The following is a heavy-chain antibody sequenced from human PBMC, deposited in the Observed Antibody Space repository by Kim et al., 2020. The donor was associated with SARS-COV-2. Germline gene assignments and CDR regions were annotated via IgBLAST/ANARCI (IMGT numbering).Heavy chain of an antibody. CDR2: IDYSGST. CDR3: ARHPLVVATISFDY. CDR1: GGSISSSSYY. D-gene: IGHD5-12*01. Sequence: SETLSLTCTVSGGSISSSSYYWGWIRQPPGKGLEWIGSIDYSGSTYYNPSLKSRVTISVDTSKNQFSLKLSSVTAADTAVYYCARHPLVVATISFDYWG. J-gene: IGHJ4*01. V-gene: IGHV4-39*01.